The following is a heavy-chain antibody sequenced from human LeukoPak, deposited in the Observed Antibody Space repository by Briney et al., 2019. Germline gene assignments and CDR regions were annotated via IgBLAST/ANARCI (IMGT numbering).Heavy chain of an antibody. D-gene: IGHD2-21*02. Sequence: LETLSLTCNVSGGSINSNSYYWSWIRQPPGRGPEWIGDVYHSGRAFYNPSFKSRATISIDTSKNHFSLKLTSVTAADTALYYCARLGTVTAYFDHWGQGTLVLVSS. J-gene: IGHJ4*02. CDR3: ARLGTVTAYFDH. V-gene: IGHV4-39*02. CDR1: GGSINSNSYY. CDR2: VYHSGRA.